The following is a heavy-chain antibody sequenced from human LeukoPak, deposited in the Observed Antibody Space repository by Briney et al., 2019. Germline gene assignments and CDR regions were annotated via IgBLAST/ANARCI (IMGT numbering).Heavy chain of an antibody. D-gene: IGHD1-1*01. CDR3: AQAALRATTLPFDY. CDR1: GFTFSSFE. Sequence: GGSLRLSCAASGFTFSSFEMKWVRQAPGKGLEWVSYISSGGSTIYYADSVKGRFTISRDNSKNTLYLQMIRLRAEDTAVYHCAQAALRATTLPFDYWGQGTLVTVSS. J-gene: IGHJ4*02. CDR2: ISSGGSTI. V-gene: IGHV3-48*03.